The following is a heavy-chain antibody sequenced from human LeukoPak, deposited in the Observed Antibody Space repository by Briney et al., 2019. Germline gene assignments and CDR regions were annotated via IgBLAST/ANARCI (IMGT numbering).Heavy chain of an antibody. CDR2: ISYDGSNK. V-gene: IGHV3-30-3*01. D-gene: IGHD6-13*01. Sequence: GGSLRLSCAASGFTFSSYVMNWVRQAPGKGLEWVAVISYDGSNKYYADSVKGRFTISRDNSKNTLYLQMNSLRAEDTAVYYCAREGYSSSWYLKGSMDVWGQGTTVTVSS. J-gene: IGHJ6*02. CDR3: AREGYSSSWYLKGSMDV. CDR1: GFTFSSYV.